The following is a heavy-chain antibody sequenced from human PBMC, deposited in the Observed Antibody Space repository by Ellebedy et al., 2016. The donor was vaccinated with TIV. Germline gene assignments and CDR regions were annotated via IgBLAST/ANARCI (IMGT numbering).Heavy chain of an antibody. CDR1: GFTFSDYW. CDR2: IKHDASDK. Sequence: GGSLRLXXTVSGFTFSDYWMSWVRQAPGKGLEWVANIKHDASDKYYKDSLKGRFTSSRDSAKNTLYLLMNSLRADDTAVYYCAPRFPTYNVDVWGRGTTVIVSS. V-gene: IGHV3-7*03. CDR3: APRFPTYNVDV. D-gene: IGHD5-24*01. J-gene: IGHJ6*02.